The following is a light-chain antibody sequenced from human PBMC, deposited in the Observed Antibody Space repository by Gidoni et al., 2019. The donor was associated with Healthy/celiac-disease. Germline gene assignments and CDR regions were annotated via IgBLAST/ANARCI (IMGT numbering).Light chain of an antibody. CDR3: QQSYSTPFT. CDR2: AAS. CDR1: QSIRSY. Sequence: DIQMAHSPSSLSASVGYRVTITGRASQSIRSYLNWYQQKPRKAPKLLLYAASSLQSGVPSRFSGSGSGTDFTLTISSLQPEDFATYYCQQSYSTPFTFGGGTKVEIK. V-gene: IGKV1-39*01. J-gene: IGKJ4*01.